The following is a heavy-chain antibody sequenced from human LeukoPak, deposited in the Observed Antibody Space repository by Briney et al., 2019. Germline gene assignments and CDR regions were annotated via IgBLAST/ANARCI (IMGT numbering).Heavy chain of an antibody. J-gene: IGHJ4*02. Sequence: QPGGSLRLSCAASGFTFSDHYMDWVRQAPGKGLEWVGRIRNKAYSYTTEYAASVKGRFTISRDDSKNSLYVQINSLKTEDTAVYYCVRVQSGTSYRPFDYWGQGALVTVSS. CDR3: VRVQSGTSYRPFDY. V-gene: IGHV3-72*01. CDR2: IRNKAYSYTT. CDR1: GFTFSDHY. D-gene: IGHD3-3*01.